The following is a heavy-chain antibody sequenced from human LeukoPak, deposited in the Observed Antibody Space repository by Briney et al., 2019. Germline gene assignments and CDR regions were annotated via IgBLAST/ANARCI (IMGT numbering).Heavy chain of an antibody. Sequence: GASVKVSCKASGYTFTSYYMHWVRQAPGQGLEWMGIINPSGGSTSYAQKLQGRVTMTTDTSTSTAYMELRSLRSDDTAVYYCARDDRGDGYNYLDYWGQGTLVTVSS. CDR3: ARDDRGDGYNYLDY. CDR1: GYTFTSYY. J-gene: IGHJ4*02. CDR2: INPSGGST. V-gene: IGHV1-46*01. D-gene: IGHD5-24*01.